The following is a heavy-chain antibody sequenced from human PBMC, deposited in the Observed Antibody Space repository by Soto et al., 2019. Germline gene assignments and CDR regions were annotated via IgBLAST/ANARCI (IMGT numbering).Heavy chain of an antibody. J-gene: IGHJ6*02. V-gene: IGHV4-34*01. D-gene: IGHD6-13*01. CDR3: ARGRGIAADNYYYYGMDV. CDR1: GGSFSGYY. CDR2: INHSGST. Sequence: SDTLCLTCAVYGGSFSGYYWSWIRQPPGKGLEWIGEINHSGSTNYNPSLKIRVTISVDTSKNQFSLKLSSVTAADTAVYYCARGRGIAADNYYYYGMDVWGQGTTVTVSS.